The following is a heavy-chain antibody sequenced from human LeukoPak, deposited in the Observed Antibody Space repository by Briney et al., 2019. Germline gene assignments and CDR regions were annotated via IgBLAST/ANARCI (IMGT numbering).Heavy chain of an antibody. V-gene: IGHV4-39*01. CDR1: GGSISRSSYY. CDR2: IYYSGST. D-gene: IGHD3-22*01. Sequence: SETLSLTCTVSGGSISRSSYYWGWIRQPPGKGLEWIGSIYYSGSTYYNPSLKSRVTISVDTSKNQFSLKLSSVTAADTAVYYCASPYYYDSSGYYGYWGQGTLVTVSS. CDR3: ASPYYYDSSGYYGY. J-gene: IGHJ4*02.